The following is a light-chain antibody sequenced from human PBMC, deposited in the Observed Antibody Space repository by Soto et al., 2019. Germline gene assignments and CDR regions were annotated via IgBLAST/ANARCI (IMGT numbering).Light chain of an antibody. J-gene: IGKJ4*01. CDR3: QQYASSPLT. V-gene: IGKV3-20*01. Sequence: EFLLTQSPSTLSVSPGERATLSCGASQNIKNNLAWYQQKPGQAPRLLIYGASSRATGIPDRFSGSGSGTDFTLTISRLQPEDFAVYYCQQYASSPLTFGGGTKVDIK. CDR1: QNIKNN. CDR2: GAS.